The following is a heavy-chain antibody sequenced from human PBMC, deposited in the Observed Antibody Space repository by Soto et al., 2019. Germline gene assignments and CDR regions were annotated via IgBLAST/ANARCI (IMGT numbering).Heavy chain of an antibody. V-gene: IGHV5-51*01. J-gene: IGHJ6*02. CDR1: GCSFTSYW. Sequence: GESLKISCKGSGCSFTSYWIGWVRQMPGKGLEWMGIIYPGDSDTRYSPSFQGQVTISADKSISTAYLQWSSLKPSDTAMYYCARSNDYGDYLLSSRYYHGMDVWGQGTTVTVSS. CDR2: IYPGDSDT. D-gene: IGHD4-17*01. CDR3: ARSNDYGDYLLSSRYYHGMDV.